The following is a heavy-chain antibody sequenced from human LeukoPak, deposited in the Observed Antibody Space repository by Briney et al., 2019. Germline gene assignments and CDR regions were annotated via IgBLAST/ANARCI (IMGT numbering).Heavy chain of an antibody. J-gene: IGHJ3*02. Sequence: PSETLSLTCTVSGGSINSGTYYWSWIRQPAGKGLEWVGRIFTSGNTNYNPSLESRVTISVDTSKNQFSLKLRSVTAADTALYFCATDAVRASDAFDIWGQGTMVTVSS. CDR3: ATDAVRASDAFDI. CDR2: IFTSGNT. V-gene: IGHV4-61*02. D-gene: IGHD2-2*01. CDR1: GGSINSGTYY.